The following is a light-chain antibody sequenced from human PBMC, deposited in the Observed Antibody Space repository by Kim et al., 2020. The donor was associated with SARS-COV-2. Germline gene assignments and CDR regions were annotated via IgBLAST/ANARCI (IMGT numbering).Light chain of an antibody. CDR3: QKYNSAPLT. Sequence: ASVGDRVTVTCRTSQGIGKYIAWYQQKPGKVPKLLIYLTSTLQSGVPSRFSGSGYGTDFTLTISSLQPEDVATYYCQKYNSAPLTFGGGTKVDIK. CDR2: LTS. V-gene: IGKV1-27*01. CDR1: QGIGKY. J-gene: IGKJ4*01.